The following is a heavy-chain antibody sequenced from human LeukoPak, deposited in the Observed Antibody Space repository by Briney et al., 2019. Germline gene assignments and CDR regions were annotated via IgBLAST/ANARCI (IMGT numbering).Heavy chain of an antibody. CDR2: ISDSGDAT. J-gene: IGHJ4*02. CDR1: GFIFSYYG. CDR3: AKERGHSKPFDY. D-gene: IGHD4-23*01. V-gene: IGHV3-23*01. Sequence: QSGGSLRLXCEVSGFIFSYYGMNWVRQAPGKELEWVSAISDSGDATYYADSVKGRFTISRDNSKSTLYLQMNNLRAEDTALYYCAKERGHSKPFDYWGQGTLVTVSS.